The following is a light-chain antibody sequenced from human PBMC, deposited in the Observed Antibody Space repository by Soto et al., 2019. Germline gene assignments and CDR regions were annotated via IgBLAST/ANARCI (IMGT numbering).Light chain of an antibody. CDR3: QQLNSYPIT. CDR2: GAS. J-gene: IGKJ5*01. Sequence: IQLTLSPCSLSASVGDRFTITCRASQGISIYLAGCQQKPGKAPKLLVYGASTLQSGVPSRFSGSGSGTDFTLTISSLQPEDFATYYCQQLNSYPITFGQGTRLEI. CDR1: QGISIY. V-gene: IGKV1-9*01.